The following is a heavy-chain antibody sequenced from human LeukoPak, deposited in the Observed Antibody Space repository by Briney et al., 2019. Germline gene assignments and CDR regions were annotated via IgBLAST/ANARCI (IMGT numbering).Heavy chain of an antibody. CDR2: VYRSGSA. J-gene: IGHJ4*02. CDR1: GGSISGYY. CDR3: ARHGGFYFDS. Sequence: SETLSLTCTVSGGSISGYYWSWIRQSPGMGLEWIGQVYRSGSANYNPSLRSRVTISIDTSKKQFSLKLNSVTATDTAVYYCARHGGFYFDSWGQGTLVTVSS. V-gene: IGHV4-34*01. D-gene: IGHD3-16*01.